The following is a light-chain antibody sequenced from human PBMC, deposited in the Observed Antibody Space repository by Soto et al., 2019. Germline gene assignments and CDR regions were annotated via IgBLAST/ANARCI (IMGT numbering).Light chain of an antibody. Sequence: DIVMTQSPLSLPVTPGEPASISCRSSQSLLHSNGYNYLDWYLQKPGQSPQLLIYLGSNRASGVPERFSGSGSGTDFTLKISRVEAEDVGVYYCMHALQTPWTFGQGTKVEIK. CDR2: LGS. V-gene: IGKV2-28*01. CDR3: MHALQTPWT. CDR1: QSLLHSNGYNY. J-gene: IGKJ1*01.